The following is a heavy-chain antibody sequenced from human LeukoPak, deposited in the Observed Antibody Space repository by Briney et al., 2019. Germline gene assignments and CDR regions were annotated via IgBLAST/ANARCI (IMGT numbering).Heavy chain of an antibody. V-gene: IGHV3-74*01. CDR2: MNGDGSTI. Sequence: GGSLRLSCAASGFTFTGSWMHWVRQVPGKRLLWVARMNGDGSTINYADSVKGRFTISRDDANNMLYLQMNSLKVEDMAVYYCARAGYYRFDYWGQGVLVTVSS. CDR1: GFTFTGSW. CDR3: ARAGYYRFDY. D-gene: IGHD4-17*01. J-gene: IGHJ4*02.